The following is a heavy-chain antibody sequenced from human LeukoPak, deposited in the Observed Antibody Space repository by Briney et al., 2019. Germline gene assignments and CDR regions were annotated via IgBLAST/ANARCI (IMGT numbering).Heavy chain of an antibody. J-gene: IGHJ4*02. Sequence: ASVKVSCKASGYTFTGYYMHWVRQAPGQGLEWMGWINPNSAGTKYAQKFQGRVTMTRDTSISTAYMELSRLRSDDTAVYYCARGAYDSRVEGDYWGQGTLVTVSS. CDR2: INPNSAGT. CDR1: GYTFTGYY. CDR3: ARGAYDSRVEGDY. D-gene: IGHD3-22*01. V-gene: IGHV1-2*02.